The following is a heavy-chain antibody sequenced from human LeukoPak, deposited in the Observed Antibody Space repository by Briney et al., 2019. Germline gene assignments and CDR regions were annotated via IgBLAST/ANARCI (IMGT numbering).Heavy chain of an antibody. Sequence: PGGSLRLSCAASGYTVSSNYMSWVRQAPGKGLKWVSVIYSGGSTYYADSVKGRFTISRDNSKNTLYLQMNSLRAEDTAVYYCARAPRGGYYGMDVWGQGTTVTVSS. CDR2: IYSGGST. V-gene: IGHV3-53*01. CDR3: ARAPRGGYYGMDV. CDR1: GYTVSSNY. D-gene: IGHD3-10*01. J-gene: IGHJ6*02.